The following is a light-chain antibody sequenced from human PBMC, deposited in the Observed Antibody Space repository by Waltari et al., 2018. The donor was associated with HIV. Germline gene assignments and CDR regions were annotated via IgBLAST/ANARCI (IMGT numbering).Light chain of an antibody. J-gene: IGLJ3*02. V-gene: IGLV8-61*01. Sequence: QTVVTQEPSFSVSPGGTITLTCGLSSGSVSSAYYPSWYQQNTGQPPRTLIYNTDTRSSGVPYRFSGSIVGNKAALTITGAQSEDESDYYCLLYMASGRVFGGGTRLTVL. CDR2: NTD. CDR3: LLYMASGRV. CDR1: SGSVSSAYY.